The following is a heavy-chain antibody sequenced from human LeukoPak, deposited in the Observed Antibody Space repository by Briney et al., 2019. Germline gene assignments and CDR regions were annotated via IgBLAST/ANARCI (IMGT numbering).Heavy chain of an antibody. CDR2: ISYDGSNK. CDR1: GFTFSSYG. CDR3: TKYALGYCSGGTCYGTYFDY. D-gene: IGHD2-15*01. V-gene: IGHV3-30*18. J-gene: IGHJ4*02. Sequence: PGGSLRLSCAASGFTFSSYGMHWVRQAPGKGLEWVAVISYDGSNKYYADSVKGRFTISRDNSKNTLYLQINSLRAEDTAVYYCTKYALGYCSGGTCYGTYFDYWGQGTLVTVSS.